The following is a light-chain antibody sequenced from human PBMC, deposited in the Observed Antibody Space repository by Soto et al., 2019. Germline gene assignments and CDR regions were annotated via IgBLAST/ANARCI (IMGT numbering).Light chain of an antibody. CDR2: DVS. V-gene: IGLV2-14*01. J-gene: IGLJ1*01. CDR3: NSYTSSSTYV. CDR1: TSDVGRYNY. Sequence: QSALTQPASVSGSPGQSITISCTGTTSDVGRYNYVSWYQQHPGKAPKLIIYDVSNRPSGVSIRFSGSKSGNTASLTISGLQAEDEADYYCNSYTSSSTYVFGTGTKLTVL.